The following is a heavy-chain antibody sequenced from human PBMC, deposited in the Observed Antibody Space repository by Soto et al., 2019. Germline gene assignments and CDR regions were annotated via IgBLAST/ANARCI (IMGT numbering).Heavy chain of an antibody. CDR3: ARSVVPAAIRYYYGMAV. CDR2: LWYDGSNK. D-gene: IGHD2-2*01. V-gene: IGHV3-33*01. J-gene: IGHJ6*02. Sequence: QVQLVESGGGVVQPGRPLRLSCAASGFTFSSYGMHWVRQAPGKGLEWVAALWYDGSNKYYADSVKGRYTISRDNSKNTLYLQMSSRRAEDTAVYYCARSVVPAAIRYYYGMAVGGQGTTVTVSS. CDR1: GFTFSSYG.